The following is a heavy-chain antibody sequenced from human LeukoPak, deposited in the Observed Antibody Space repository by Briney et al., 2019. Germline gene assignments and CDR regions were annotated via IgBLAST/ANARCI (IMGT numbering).Heavy chain of an antibody. V-gene: IGHV3-30*18. Sequence: GGSLRLSCAASGFTFSSYGMHWFRQAPGKGLEWVAVISYDGSNKYYADSVKGRFTISRDNSKNTLYLQMNSLRAEDTAVYYCAKDCSGGSCYYFDYWGQGTLVTVSS. D-gene: IGHD2-15*01. J-gene: IGHJ4*02. CDR3: AKDCSGGSCYYFDY. CDR1: GFTFSSYG. CDR2: ISYDGSNK.